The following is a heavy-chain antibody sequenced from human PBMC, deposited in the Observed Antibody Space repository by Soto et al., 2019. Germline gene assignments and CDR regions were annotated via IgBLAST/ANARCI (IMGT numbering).Heavy chain of an antibody. CDR3: AREAYYDILTGYYRGFDY. V-gene: IGHV1-8*01. Sequence: ASVKVSCKASGYTFTSYDINWVRQATGQGLEWMGWMNPNSGNTGYAQKFQGRVTMTRNTSISTAYMELSSLRSEDTAVYYCAREAYYDILTGYYRGFDYWGQGTLVTVSS. J-gene: IGHJ4*02. CDR2: MNPNSGNT. D-gene: IGHD3-9*01. CDR1: GYTFTSYD.